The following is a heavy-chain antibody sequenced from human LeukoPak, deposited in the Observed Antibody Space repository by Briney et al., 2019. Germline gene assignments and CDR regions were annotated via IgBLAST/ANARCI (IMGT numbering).Heavy chain of an antibody. V-gene: IGHV4-59*01. D-gene: IGHD5-18*01. Sequence: KTSETLSLTCSVSGGSIRSYYWTWIRQPPGKGLEWIGYISYSGGTNYNPSLKSRVTMSLDTSKNQFSLKLSSVTAADTAVYYCARESTPRRLDTAMVRSDYWGQGTLVTVSS. J-gene: IGHJ4*02. CDR3: ARESTPRRLDTAMVRSDY. CDR2: ISYSGGT. CDR1: GGSIRSYY.